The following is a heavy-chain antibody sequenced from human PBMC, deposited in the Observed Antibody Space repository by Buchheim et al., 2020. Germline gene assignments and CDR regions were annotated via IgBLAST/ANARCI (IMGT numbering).Heavy chain of an antibody. Sequence: QMQLQESGPGLVKPSETLSLTCTVSGGSISGSSYYWGWIRQTPGKGLEWIASIYYSGTTYYNPSLKSRVTMSVDTSKTQFSLQLSSVTAADTAVYYCARGAVYSNGWYATTNLDYWGQGTL. CDR2: IYYSGTT. CDR1: GGSISGSSYY. D-gene: IGHD6-19*01. J-gene: IGHJ4*02. CDR3: ARGAVYSNGWYATTNLDY. V-gene: IGHV4-39*07.